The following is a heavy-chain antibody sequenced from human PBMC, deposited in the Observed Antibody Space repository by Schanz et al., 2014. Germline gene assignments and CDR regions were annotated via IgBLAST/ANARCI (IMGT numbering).Heavy chain of an antibody. J-gene: IGHJ5*02. Sequence: QVQLVQSGAEVKKPGASVKVSCKASGYTFTSYGINWVRQAPGQGLEWMGWISAYTNNTNYAQKVQGRVTMTTDTSTGTAYMELSSLRSEDTAVYYCAREVGLYDRGWFDPWGQGTLVTVSS. CDR2: ISAYTNNT. CDR3: AREVGLYDRGWFDP. CDR1: GYTFTSYG. V-gene: IGHV1-18*01. D-gene: IGHD3-22*01.